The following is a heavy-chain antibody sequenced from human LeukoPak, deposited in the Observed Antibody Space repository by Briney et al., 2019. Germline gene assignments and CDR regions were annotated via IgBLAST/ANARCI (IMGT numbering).Heavy chain of an antibody. J-gene: IGHJ4*02. CDR1: GYTFTGYY. CDR3: ARSFWDNKRNNYGQAYFDY. D-gene: IGHD1/OR15-1a*01. CDR2: INPNSGGT. V-gene: IGHV1-2*02. Sequence: GASVKVSCKASGYTFTGYYMHWVRQAPGQGLEWMGWINPNSGGTNYAQKFQGRVTMTRDTSISTAYMELSRLRSDDTAVYYCARSFWDNKRNNYGQAYFDYWGQGTLVTVSS.